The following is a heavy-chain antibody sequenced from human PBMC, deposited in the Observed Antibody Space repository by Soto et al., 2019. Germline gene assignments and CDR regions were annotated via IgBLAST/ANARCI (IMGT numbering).Heavy chain of an antibody. CDR3: ARTWIQLWDFDY. Sequence: XSGKVSFQDSSYTFPSYGINWVRQAPGQGLEWMGWISAYNGNTNYAQKLQGRVTMTTDTSTSTAYMELRSLRSDDTAVYYCARTWIQLWDFDYWGQGTLVTVSS. V-gene: IGHV1-18*01. J-gene: IGHJ4*02. D-gene: IGHD5-18*01. CDR2: ISAYNGNT. CDR1: SYTFPSYG.